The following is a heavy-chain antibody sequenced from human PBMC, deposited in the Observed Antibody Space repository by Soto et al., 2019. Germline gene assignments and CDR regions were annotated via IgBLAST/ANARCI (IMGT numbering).Heavy chain of an antibody. Sequence: PSETLSLTCAVYGGSFSGYYWSWIRQPPGKGLEWIGEINHSGSTNYNPSLKSRVTISVDTSKNQFSLKLSSVTAADTAVYYCARGRSGWFDPWGQGTLVTVSS. D-gene: IGHD3-10*01. J-gene: IGHJ5*02. CDR3: ARGRSGWFDP. V-gene: IGHV4-34*01. CDR1: GGSFSGYY. CDR2: INHSGST.